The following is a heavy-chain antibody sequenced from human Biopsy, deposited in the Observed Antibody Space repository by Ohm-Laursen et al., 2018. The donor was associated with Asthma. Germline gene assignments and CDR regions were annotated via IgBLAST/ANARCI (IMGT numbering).Heavy chain of an antibody. D-gene: IGHD3-9*01. V-gene: IGHV1-3*01. J-gene: IGHJ3*02. CDR1: GYTFIHFA. Sequence: SVKVSCKASGYTFIHFAIHWVRQAPGHSLEWMGWINAANGNTKYSQKFQGRLTISRDTSASTAYMDLSSLRSEDTAVYYCARTYFDFLTGQVHDAFAIWGQGTMVTVSS. CDR2: INAANGNT. CDR3: ARTYFDFLTGQVHDAFAI.